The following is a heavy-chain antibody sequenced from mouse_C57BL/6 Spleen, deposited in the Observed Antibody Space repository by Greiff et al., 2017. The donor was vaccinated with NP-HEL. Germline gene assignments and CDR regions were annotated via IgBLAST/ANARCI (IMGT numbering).Heavy chain of an antibody. J-gene: IGHJ4*01. CDR1: GFTFSSYA. D-gene: IGHD1-1*01. CDR3: ARSPSDYYGSSYDYAMDY. Sequence: EVKLVESGGGLVKPGGSLKLSCAASGFTFSSYAMSWVRQTPEKRLEWVATISDGGSYTYYPDNVKGRFTISRDNAKNNLYLQMSHLKSEDTAMYYCARSPSDYYGSSYDYAMDYWGQGTSVTVSS. CDR2: ISDGGSYT. V-gene: IGHV5-4*03.